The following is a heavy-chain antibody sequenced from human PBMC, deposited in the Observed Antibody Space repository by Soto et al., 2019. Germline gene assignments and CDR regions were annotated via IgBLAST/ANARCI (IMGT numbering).Heavy chain of an antibody. CDR2: INHSGST. CDR3: ARSAIYYDFWSGYRPNYYFDY. J-gene: IGHJ4*02. V-gene: IGHV4-34*01. Sequence: SETLSLTSAVYGGSFSGYYWSWVPQPPGKGVEWIGEINHSGSTNYNPSLKSRVTISVDTSKNQFSLKLSSVTAADTAVYYCARSAIYYDFWSGYRPNYYFDYWGQGTLVTVSS. D-gene: IGHD3-3*01. CDR1: GGSFSGYY.